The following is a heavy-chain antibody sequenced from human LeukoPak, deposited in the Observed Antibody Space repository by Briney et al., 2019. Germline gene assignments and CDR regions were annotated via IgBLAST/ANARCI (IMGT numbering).Heavy chain of an antibody. CDR1: GGSISSGGYY. CDR2: IYYSGST. D-gene: IGHD3-9*01. V-gene: IGHV4-31*03. CDR3: ARAITILAHYFDY. J-gene: IGHJ4*02. Sequence: SETLSLTCTVSGGSISSGGYYWSWIRQHPGKGLEWIGYIYYSGSTYYNPSLKSRVTISVDTSKNQFSLKLSSVTAADTAVYYCARAITILAHYFDYWGQGTLVTVSS.